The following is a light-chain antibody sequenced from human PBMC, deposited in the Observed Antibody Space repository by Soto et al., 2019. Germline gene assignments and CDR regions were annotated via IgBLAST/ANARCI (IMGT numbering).Light chain of an antibody. Sequence: DIQMAQSPSSLSASVGDRVTITCRASENINNYITWYQQKPGQAPKLLIYATSTLHTGVPSRFSGSGFGTDFTLIINSLQPEDLATYYCQEIYSLPRAFGQGTKVEIK. J-gene: IGKJ1*01. CDR2: ATS. V-gene: IGKV1-39*01. CDR1: ENINNY. CDR3: QEIYSLPRA.